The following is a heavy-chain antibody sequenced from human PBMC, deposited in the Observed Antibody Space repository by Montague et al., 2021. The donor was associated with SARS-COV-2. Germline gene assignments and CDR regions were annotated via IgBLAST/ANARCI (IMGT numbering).Heavy chain of an antibody. J-gene: IGHJ4*02. D-gene: IGHD6-13*01. CDR2: ISGSGGRT. CDR1: EFTFSSYA. Sequence: SRRLSCAASEFTFSSYAMSWVRQAPGKGLEWVSAISGSGGRTYYADSVKGRFTLSRDNSKNTLYLQMNSLRAEDTAVYYCAKAALGSSSYFDYWGQGTLVTVSS. V-gene: IGHV3-23*01. CDR3: AKAALGSSSYFDY.